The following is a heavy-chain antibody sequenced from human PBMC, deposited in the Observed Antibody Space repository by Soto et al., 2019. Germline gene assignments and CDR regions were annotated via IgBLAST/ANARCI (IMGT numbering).Heavy chain of an antibody. Sequence: QVHLVQSGAEVKKPGASVKVSCKGSGYAFTTYGITWVRQAPGQGLEWMGWISAHNGNTNYAKKLQGRVTVTRDTSTRTAYMELRSLISDDTAVYYCARGRYGDYWGQGALVTVSS. D-gene: IGHD1-1*01. CDR3: ARGRYGDY. J-gene: IGHJ4*02. CDR2: ISAHNGNT. CDR1: GYAFTTYG. V-gene: IGHV1-18*01.